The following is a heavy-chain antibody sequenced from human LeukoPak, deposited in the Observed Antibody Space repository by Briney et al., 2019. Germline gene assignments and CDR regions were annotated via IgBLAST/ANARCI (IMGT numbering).Heavy chain of an antibody. D-gene: IGHD6-19*01. CDR3: ARDSPLKGYNSGWATNSFDF. CDR1: GFNFRSYA. Sequence: PGGSLRLSCAASGFNFRSYAMSWVRQAPGKGLEWVSTVTGGAVATYYADPVRDRHTISRDNSKNTLYLQMNSLRAEDTAVYYCARDSPLKGYNSGWATNSFDFWGQGTLVTVPS. V-gene: IGHV3-23*01. J-gene: IGHJ4*02. CDR2: VTGGAVAT.